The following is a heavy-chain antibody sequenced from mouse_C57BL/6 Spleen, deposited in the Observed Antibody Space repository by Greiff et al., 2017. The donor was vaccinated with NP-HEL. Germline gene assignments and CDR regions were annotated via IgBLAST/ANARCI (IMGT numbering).Heavy chain of an antibody. D-gene: IGHD2-1*01. Sequence: VKLKQPGTELVKPGASVKLSCKASGYTFTSYWMHWVKQRPGQGLEWIGNINPSNGGTNYNEKFKSKATLTVDKSSSTAYMQLSSLTSEDSAVYYCARGGGLYYGKWDWYFDVWGTGTTVTVSS. J-gene: IGHJ1*03. CDR3: ARGGGLYYGKWDWYFDV. CDR1: GYTFTSYW. V-gene: IGHV1-53*01. CDR2: INPSNGGT.